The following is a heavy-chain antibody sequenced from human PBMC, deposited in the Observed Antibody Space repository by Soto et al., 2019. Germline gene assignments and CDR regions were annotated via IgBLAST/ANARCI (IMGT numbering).Heavy chain of an antibody. V-gene: IGHV4-31*03. Sequence: SETLSLTCTVSGDSLTNGGYYWSWIRQHPEQGLEWIGYIFYSGTTYYKPSLISRVTISLETSKNQFSLRLSSVTAADTAVYYCARSACRRTKCYVGEDQHFDYWGQGTLVTVSS. J-gene: IGHJ4*02. CDR3: ARSACRRTKCYVGEDQHFDY. D-gene: IGHD2-2*01. CDR1: GDSLTNGGYY. CDR2: IFYSGTT.